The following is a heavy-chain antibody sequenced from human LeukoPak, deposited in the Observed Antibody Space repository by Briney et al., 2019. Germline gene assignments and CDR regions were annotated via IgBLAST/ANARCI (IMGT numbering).Heavy chain of an antibody. CDR3: AKAPGTTAWDY. J-gene: IGHJ4*02. Sequence: QPGGSLRLSCAASGFTFTNYAMSWVRQTPGEGLQWVSSISANGDSTYYADSVKGRFTISRDNSKSTFYLQMNSLRADDTALYYCAKAPGTTAWDYWGQGPLFTVSS. V-gene: IGHV3-23*01. CDR1: GFTFTNYA. D-gene: IGHD1-7*01. CDR2: ISANGDST.